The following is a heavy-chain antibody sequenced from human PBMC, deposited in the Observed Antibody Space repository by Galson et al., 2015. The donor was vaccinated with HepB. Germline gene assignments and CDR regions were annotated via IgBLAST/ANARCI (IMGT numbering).Heavy chain of an antibody. Sequence: SVKVSCKASGGTFSTCAISWVRQDPGQGLEWMGGITPMFGTANYAQKFQGRVTITADESTRTVYMDLSSLRSEDTAVYYCAGGVFGVVIRTAFDIWGQGTMVTVSS. D-gene: IGHD3-3*01. CDR3: AGGVFGVVIRTAFDI. J-gene: IGHJ3*02. CDR1: GGTFSTCA. CDR2: ITPMFGTA. V-gene: IGHV1-69*13.